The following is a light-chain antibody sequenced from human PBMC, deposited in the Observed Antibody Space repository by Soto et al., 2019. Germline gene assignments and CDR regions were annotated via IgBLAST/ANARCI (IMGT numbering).Light chain of an antibody. CDR3: QQRNIWLT. Sequence: EIVLTQSPATLSVSPGERATLSCRASQSVRSYLAWYQQKPGQAPRLLIYDVSKRATGIPARFSGSGSGTDFTLTINSLQPEDFAVYYCQQRNIWLTFGGGTKVEIK. CDR2: DVS. CDR1: QSVRSY. V-gene: IGKV3-11*01. J-gene: IGKJ4*01.